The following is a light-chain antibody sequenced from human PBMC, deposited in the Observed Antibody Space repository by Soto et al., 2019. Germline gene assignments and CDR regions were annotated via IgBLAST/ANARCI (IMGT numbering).Light chain of an antibody. CDR3: HQYKIAPLT. J-gene: IGKJ4*01. CDR2: WAS. CDR1: QSILPTSSNKNY. V-gene: IGKV4-1*01. Sequence: DIVMTQSPDSLAGSLPETATINSKSSQSILPTSSNKNYLSWYQQKPGQPPKLLIYWASTRESGVPDRFSGSGSGTDFTLTISSVQAEDVAIYYCHQYKIAPLTFGGGTKVDI.